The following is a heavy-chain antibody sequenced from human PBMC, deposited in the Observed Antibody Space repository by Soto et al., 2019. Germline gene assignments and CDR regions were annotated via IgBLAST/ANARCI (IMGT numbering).Heavy chain of an antibody. J-gene: IGHJ6*02. CDR3: AVASKWELLGYFYGMDV. CDR1: GGTFSTYA. V-gene: IGHV1-69*01. D-gene: IGHD1-26*01. CDR2: VIPLFNTP. Sequence: QVLLVQSGAEVKKPGSSTQVSCKAPGGTFSTYAFTWVRQAPGQGFEWIGGVIPLFNTPDYAQKFQGRVTITAAESTITVFLELSGLTSVDTAVYFCAVASKWELLGYFYGMDVGGQGTTVTVSS.